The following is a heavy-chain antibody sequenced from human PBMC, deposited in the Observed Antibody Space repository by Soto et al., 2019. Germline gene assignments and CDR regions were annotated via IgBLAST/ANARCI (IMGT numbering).Heavy chain of an antibody. J-gene: IGHJ5*02. Sequence: ASVKVSCKASGYTFTSYAMHWVRQARRQRLEWMGWINAGNGNTKYSQKLQGRVTMTRDTSTSTAYMELRSLRSDDTAVYYCARVKGSGYHNWFDPWGQGTLVTVS. CDR3: ARVKGSGYHNWFDP. CDR1: GYTFTSYA. D-gene: IGHD3-22*01. V-gene: IGHV1-3*01. CDR2: INAGNGNT.